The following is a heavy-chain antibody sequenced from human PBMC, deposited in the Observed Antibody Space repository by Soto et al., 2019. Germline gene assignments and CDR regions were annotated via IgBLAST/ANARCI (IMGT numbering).Heavy chain of an antibody. D-gene: IGHD5-18*01. J-gene: IGHJ4*02. V-gene: IGHV3-21*01. CDR1: GFTFSSYS. CDR2: ISSSSSYI. CDR3: ARDQPGYSYGYGLGY. Sequence: EVQLVESGGGLVKPGGSLRLSCAASGFTFSSYSMNWVRQAPGKGLEWVSSISSSSSYIYYADSVKGRFTISRDNAKNSLYLQMNSLSAEDTGVYYCARDQPGYSYGYGLGYWGQGTLVTVSS.